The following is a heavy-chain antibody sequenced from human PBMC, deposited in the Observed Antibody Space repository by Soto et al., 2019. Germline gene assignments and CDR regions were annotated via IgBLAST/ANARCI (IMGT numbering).Heavy chain of an antibody. Sequence: WKTLSLTCDVCGGWFRSNSWSWMRQPPGKGLEWLGEINHSGSTNYNPSLESRVTISLDTSKTQFSLKLTSVTAADTAVYYCARGEGRLVGTWFDPWGQGTLVTVSS. J-gene: IGHJ5*02. D-gene: IGHD5-12*01. CDR1: GGWFRSNS. CDR2: INHSGST. CDR3: ARGEGRLVGTWFDP. V-gene: IGHV4-34*01.